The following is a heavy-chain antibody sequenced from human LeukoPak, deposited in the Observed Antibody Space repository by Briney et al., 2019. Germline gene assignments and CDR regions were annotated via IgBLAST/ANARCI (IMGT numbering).Heavy chain of an antibody. CDR2: IYYSGST. CDR1: GGSISSSSYY. CDR3: ARHVRFLEWLSSYYFDY. D-gene: IGHD3-3*01. V-gene: IGHV4-39*01. Sequence: SETLSLTCTVSGGSISSSSYYWGWIRQPPGKGLGWIGRIYYSGSTYYNPSLKSRVTISVDTSKSQFSLRLTSVTAADTAVYYCARHVRFLEWLSSYYFDYWGQGTLVTVSS. J-gene: IGHJ4*02.